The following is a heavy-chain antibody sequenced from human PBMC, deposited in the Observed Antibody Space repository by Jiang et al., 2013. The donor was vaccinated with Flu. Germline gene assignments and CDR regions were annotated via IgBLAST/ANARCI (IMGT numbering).Heavy chain of an antibody. D-gene: IGHD2-15*01. Sequence: FTSYWIGWVRQMPGKGLEWMGIIYPGDSDTRYSPSFQGQVTXSADKSIXTAYLQWSSLKASDTAMYYCARLVGYCSGGSCYGFPKTQYYYYGMDVWGQGTTVTVSS. J-gene: IGHJ6*02. CDR1: FTSYW. CDR2: IYPGDSDT. CDR3: ARLVGYCSGGSCYGFPKTQYYYYGMDV. V-gene: IGHV5-51*01.